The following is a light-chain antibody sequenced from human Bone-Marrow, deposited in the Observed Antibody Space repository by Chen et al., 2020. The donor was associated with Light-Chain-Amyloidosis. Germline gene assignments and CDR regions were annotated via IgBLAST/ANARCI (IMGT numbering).Light chain of an antibody. V-gene: IGLV3-25*03. J-gene: IGLJ2*01. CDR3: QSADSSGTYEVI. CDR1: GLPTKY. Sequence: SYELTQPPSVSVSPGQTARITCSGDGLPTKYAYWYQQKPGQAPVLVIHRDTERPSGLTERFSVSSSGTTATSNISGVQAEDESDYDCQSADSSGTYEVIFGGGTKLTVL. CDR2: RDT.